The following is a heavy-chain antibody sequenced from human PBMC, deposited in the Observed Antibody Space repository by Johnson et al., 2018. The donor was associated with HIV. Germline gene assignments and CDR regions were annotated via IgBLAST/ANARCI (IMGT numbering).Heavy chain of an antibody. D-gene: IGHD5-24*01. CDR2: IYSGGST. CDR3: ARDGWGSRGWDDAFDI. V-gene: IGHV3-66*02. J-gene: IGHJ3*02. CDR1: GFTVSSNY. Sequence: EVQLVEYGGGLVQPGGSLRLSCAASGFTVSSNYMSWVRQAPGKGLEWVSVIYSGGSTYYADSVKGRFTISRDNSKNTLYLQMNSLRAEDTAVYYCARDGWGSRGWDDAFDIWGQGTMVTVSS.